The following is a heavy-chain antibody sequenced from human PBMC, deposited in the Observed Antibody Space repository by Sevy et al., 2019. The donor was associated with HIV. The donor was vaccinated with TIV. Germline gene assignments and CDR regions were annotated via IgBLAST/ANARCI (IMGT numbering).Heavy chain of an antibody. J-gene: IGHJ6*02. CDR2: INEDGTEK. CDR3: ARDNATVSRRGLRYYYYGTDV. CDR1: GFTFSTYW. V-gene: IGHV3-7*03. Sequence: GGSLRLSCAASGFTFSTYWMSWFRQAPGKGLEWVANINEDGTEKFYVDSVKGRFTMSRDNAKNSLYLQMNSLRAEDAVVHYCARDNATVSRRGLRYYYYGTDVWGQGTTVTVSS. D-gene: IGHD2-2*01.